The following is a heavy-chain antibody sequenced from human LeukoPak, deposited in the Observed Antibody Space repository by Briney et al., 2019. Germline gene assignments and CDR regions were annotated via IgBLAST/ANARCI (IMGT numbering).Heavy chain of an antibody. J-gene: IGHJ4*02. CDR3: ARTTVVTPGYFDY. V-gene: IGHV3-74*01. CDR2: INSDGSST. CDR1: GFTFSSYW. D-gene: IGHD4-23*01. Sequence: GGSLRLSSAASGFTFSSYWMHWVRQAPGKGLAWVSRINSDGSSTSYADSVKGRFTISRDNAKNSLYLQMNSLRAEDTAVYYCARTTVVTPGYFDYWGQGTLVTVSS.